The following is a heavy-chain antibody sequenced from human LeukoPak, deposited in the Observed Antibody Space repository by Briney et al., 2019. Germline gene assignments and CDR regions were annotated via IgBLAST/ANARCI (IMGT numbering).Heavy chain of an antibody. D-gene: IGHD5-18*01. CDR3: ARAGYTAIVAFDI. CDR2: IYHSGST. CDR1: GYSISSGYY. J-gene: IGHJ3*02. V-gene: IGHV4-38-2*01. Sequence: PSETLSLTCAVSGYSISSGYYWGWIRQPPGKGLEWIGSIYHSGSTYYNPSPKGRVTISVDTSKNQFSLKLSSVTAADTAVYYCARAGYTAIVAFDIWGQGTMVTVSS.